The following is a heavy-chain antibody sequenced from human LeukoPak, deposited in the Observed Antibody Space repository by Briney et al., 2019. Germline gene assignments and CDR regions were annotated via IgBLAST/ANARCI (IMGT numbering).Heavy chain of an antibody. CDR1: GGSFSGYY. Sequence: SETLSLTCAVYGGSFSGYYWSWIRQPPGKGLEWIGEINHSGSTNYNPSLKSRVTISVDTSKNQFSLKLSSVTAADTAVYYCARHPYSSGWYDNWFDPWGQGTLVTVSS. V-gene: IGHV4-34*01. CDR2: INHSGST. D-gene: IGHD6-19*01. J-gene: IGHJ5*02. CDR3: ARHPYSSGWYDNWFDP.